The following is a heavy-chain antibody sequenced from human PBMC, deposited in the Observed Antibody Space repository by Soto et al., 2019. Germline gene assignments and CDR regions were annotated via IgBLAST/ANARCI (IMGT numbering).Heavy chain of an antibody. CDR3: ARSGDGDYVGWFDP. CDR1: GFTFSSYS. Sequence: EVQLVESGGGLVQPGGSLRLSCAASGFTFSSYSMNWVRQAPGKGLEWVSYISSSSSTIYYADSVKGRFTISRDNAKNSLYLQMNSLRAEDTAVYYCARSGDGDYVGWFDPWGQGTLVTVSS. CDR2: ISSSSSTI. J-gene: IGHJ5*02. D-gene: IGHD4-17*01. V-gene: IGHV3-48*01.